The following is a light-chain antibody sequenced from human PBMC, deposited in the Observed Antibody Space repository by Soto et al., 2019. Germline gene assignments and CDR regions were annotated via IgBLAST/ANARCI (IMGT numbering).Light chain of an antibody. CDR1: QSVATN. V-gene: IGKV3-15*01. CDR2: GAS. CDR3: QQYGSSPWT. J-gene: IGKJ1*01. Sequence: EAVLTQSPATLSVFPGERATLSCRASQSVATNLAWYQQRPGQAPRLLIYGASKRAIGLPARFSGSGSGTEFTLTITSLQSEDFAVYYCQQYGSSPWTFGQGTKVDI.